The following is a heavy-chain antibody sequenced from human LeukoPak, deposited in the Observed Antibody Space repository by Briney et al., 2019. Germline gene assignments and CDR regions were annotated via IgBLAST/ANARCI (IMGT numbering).Heavy chain of an antibody. Sequence: GGSLRLSCAASGFTFSTYWMSWVRQAPGKGLEWVGRIKSKTDGGTTDYTAPVKGRFTISRDDSKNTLYLQMNSLKTVDTAVYYCTTGPFDYYGSASYLANGMDVWGQGTTVTVSS. CDR3: TTGPFDYYGSASYLANGMDV. V-gene: IGHV3-15*01. J-gene: IGHJ6*02. CDR2: IKSKTDGGTT. D-gene: IGHD3-10*01. CDR1: GFTFSTYW.